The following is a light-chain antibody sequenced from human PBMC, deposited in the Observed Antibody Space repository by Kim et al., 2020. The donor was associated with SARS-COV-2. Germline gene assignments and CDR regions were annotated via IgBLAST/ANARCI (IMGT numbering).Light chain of an antibody. Sequence: PGETATLSCRASQTVSGNYLIWYQQKPGQAPRLLIYRTYIRATGIPDRFSGAGSGTDFTLTITRLEPEDFAVYYCQQYGSTPPLTFGGGTKVDIK. CDR1: QTVSGNY. CDR3: QQYGSTPPLT. CDR2: RTY. J-gene: IGKJ4*01. V-gene: IGKV3-20*01.